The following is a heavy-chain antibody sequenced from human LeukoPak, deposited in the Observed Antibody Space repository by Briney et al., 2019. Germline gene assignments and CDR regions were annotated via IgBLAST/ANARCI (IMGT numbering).Heavy chain of an antibody. CDR3: ARDARDIVVVPAALGYYYYGMDA. CDR2: ISYDGSNK. V-gene: IGHV3-30*04. D-gene: IGHD2-2*01. Sequence: GGSLRLSCAASGFTFSSYAMHWVRQAPGKGPEWVAVISYDGSNKYYADSVKGRFTISRDNSKNTLYLQMNSLRAEDTAVYYCARDARDIVVVPAALGYYYYGMDAWGKGTTVTVSS. CDR1: GFTFSSYA. J-gene: IGHJ6*04.